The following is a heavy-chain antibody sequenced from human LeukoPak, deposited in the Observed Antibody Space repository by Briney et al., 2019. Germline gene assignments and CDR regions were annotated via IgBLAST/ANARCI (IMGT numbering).Heavy chain of an antibody. Sequence: SSETLSLTCTVSGYSISSGYYWGWIRQPPGKGLEWIGSIYHSGSTYYNPSLKSRVTISVDTSKNQFSLKLSSVTAADTAVYYCARVVAPPRTAIDYWGQGTLVTVSS. V-gene: IGHV4-38-2*02. D-gene: IGHD6-6*01. J-gene: IGHJ4*02. CDR1: GYSISSGYY. CDR3: ARVVAPPRTAIDY. CDR2: IYHSGST.